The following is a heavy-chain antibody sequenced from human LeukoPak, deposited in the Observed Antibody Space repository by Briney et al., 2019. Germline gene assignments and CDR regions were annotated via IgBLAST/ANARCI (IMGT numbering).Heavy chain of an antibody. Sequence: GGSLRLSCAASGFTFSSYGMHWVRQAPGKGLEWVAFIRYDGSNKYYADSVKGRFTISRDNSKNTLYLQMNSLRAEDTAVYYCSKDRRDFYWIPGFDYWGQGTLVTVSS. J-gene: IGHJ4*02. CDR2: IRYDGSNK. CDR1: GFTFSSYG. V-gene: IGHV3-30*02. CDR3: SKDRRDFYWIPGFDY. D-gene: IGHD3-9*01.